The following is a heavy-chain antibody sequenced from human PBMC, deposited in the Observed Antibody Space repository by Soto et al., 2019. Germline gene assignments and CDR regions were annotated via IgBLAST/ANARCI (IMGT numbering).Heavy chain of an antibody. J-gene: IGHJ5*02. CDR2: VTGSGGQI. CDR1: GFTISTFA. Sequence: GSLRLSCAASGFTISTFAMTWVRQAPGKGLECVSGVTGSGGQIHYADSVKGRFTISKDNSKNTLYLQMSNLREEDTALYYCAKDAVYKDGLWLMDSWGQGTLVTVPS. D-gene: IGHD2-21*01. CDR3: AKDAVYKDGLWLMDS. V-gene: IGHV3-23*01.